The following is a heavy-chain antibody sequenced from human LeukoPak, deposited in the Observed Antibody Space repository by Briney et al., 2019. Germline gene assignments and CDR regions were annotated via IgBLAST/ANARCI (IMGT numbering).Heavy chain of an antibody. D-gene: IGHD4-17*01. CDR1: GFTFSSYW. Sequence: PGGSLRLSCAASGFTFSSYWMSWVRQAPGKGLEWVANIKQDGSEKYYVDSVKGRFTISRDNSKNTLYLQMNSLRAEDTAVYYCAKSTVTIDYFDYWGQGTLVTVSS. CDR3: AKSTVTIDYFDY. V-gene: IGHV3-7*01. CDR2: IKQDGSEK. J-gene: IGHJ4*02.